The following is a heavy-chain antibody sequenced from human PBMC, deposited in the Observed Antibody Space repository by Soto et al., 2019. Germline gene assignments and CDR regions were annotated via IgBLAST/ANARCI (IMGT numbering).Heavy chain of an antibody. J-gene: IGHJ4*02. CDR1: GFTFSSYG. D-gene: IGHD3-9*01. V-gene: IGHV3-30*18. CDR3: AKDRYDILTGYPTLDY. CDR2: ISYDGSNK. Sequence: QVQLVESGGGVVQPGRSLRLSCAASGFTFSSYGMYWVRQAPGKGLEWVAVISYDGSNKYYADSVKGRFTISRDNSKNTLYLQMNSLRAEDTAVYYCAKDRYDILTGYPTLDYWGQGTLVTVSS.